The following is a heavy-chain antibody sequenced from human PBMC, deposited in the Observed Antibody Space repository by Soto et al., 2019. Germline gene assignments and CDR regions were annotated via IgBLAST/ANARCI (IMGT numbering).Heavy chain of an antibody. CDR2: IKSKTDGGTT. CDR3: TTAIVVVPAAPLYYYYYGMDV. J-gene: IGHJ6*02. Sequence: GGSLRLSCAASGFTFSNAWMNWVRQAPGKGLEWVGRIKSKTDGGTTDYAAPVKGRFTISRDDSKNTLYLQMNSLKTEDTAVYYCTTAIVVVPAAPLYYYYYGMDVWGQGTTVTVSS. V-gene: IGHV3-15*07. CDR1: GFTFSNAW. D-gene: IGHD2-2*01.